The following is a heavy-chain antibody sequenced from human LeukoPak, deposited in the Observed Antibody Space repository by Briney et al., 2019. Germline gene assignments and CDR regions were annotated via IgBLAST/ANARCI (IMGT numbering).Heavy chain of an antibody. D-gene: IGHD3-10*01. V-gene: IGHV4-59*01. CDR1: GGSISSYY. CDR3: ASGLLWGYFDY. Sequence: PSETLSLTCTVPGGSISSYYWSWIRQPPGKGLEWIGYIYYSGSTNYNPSLKSRVTISVATSKNQFSLKLSSVTAADTAVYYCASGLLWGYFDYWGEGPLVTVSS. J-gene: IGHJ4*02. CDR2: IYYSGST.